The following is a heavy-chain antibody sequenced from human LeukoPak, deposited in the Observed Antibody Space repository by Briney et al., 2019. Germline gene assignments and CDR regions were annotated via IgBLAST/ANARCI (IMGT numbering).Heavy chain of an antibody. V-gene: IGHV4-39*01. CDR3: ARIPTVTFFDY. D-gene: IGHD4-17*01. CDR2: IYYSGNT. CDR1: SSYW. Sequence: SSYWMNWVRQAPGKGLEWIGSIYYSGNTYYNASLKSQVSISIDTSKNQFSLRLTSVTAADTAVYYCARIPTVTFFDYWGQGTLVTVSS. J-gene: IGHJ4*02.